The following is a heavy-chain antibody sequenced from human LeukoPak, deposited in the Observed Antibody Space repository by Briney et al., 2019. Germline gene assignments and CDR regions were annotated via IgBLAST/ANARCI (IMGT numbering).Heavy chain of an antibody. CDR3: ARQGGATTADVFDI. CDR1: GGSISSYY. CDR2: IYTSGST. J-gene: IGHJ3*02. D-gene: IGHD1-26*01. Sequence: SETLSLTCTVSGGSISSYYWSWIRQPPGKGLEWIGYIYTSGSTNYNPSLKSRVTISVDTSKNQFSLKLSSVTAADTAVYYCARQGGATTADVFDIWGQGTMVTVSS. V-gene: IGHV4-4*09.